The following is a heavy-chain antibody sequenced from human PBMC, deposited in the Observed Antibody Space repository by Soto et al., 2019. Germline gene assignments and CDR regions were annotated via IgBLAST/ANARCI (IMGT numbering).Heavy chain of an antibody. V-gene: IGHV3-30*03. J-gene: IGHJ4*02. CDR2: ISYDGSNK. D-gene: IGHD3-10*01. CDR3: SSYYYGSGSYYIVDY. CDR1: GFTFGSYG. Sequence: QVQLVESGGGVVQPGRSLRLSCAASGFTFGSYGMHWVRQAPGKGLEWVAVISYDGSNKYYADSVKGRFTISRDNSKNTLYLQMNSLRAEDTAVYYCSSYYYGSGSYYIVDYWGQGTLVTVSS.